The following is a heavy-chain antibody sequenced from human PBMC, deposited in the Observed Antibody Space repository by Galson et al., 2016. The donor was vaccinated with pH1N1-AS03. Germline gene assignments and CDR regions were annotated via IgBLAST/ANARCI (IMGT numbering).Heavy chain of an antibody. V-gene: IGHV1-46*01. CDR1: GYTFTRYY. CDR3: VAYGSGTQAYVDY. CDR2: IDPSGGGT. D-gene: IGHD3-10*01. Sequence: SVKVSCKASGYTFTRYYMHWVRQAPGQGLEWMGVIDPSGGGTTYAQKFHGRVTMTRDTSTTTAHMELSSLRSEDTAIYYCVAYGSGTQAYVDYWGQGTLVTVSS. J-gene: IGHJ4*02.